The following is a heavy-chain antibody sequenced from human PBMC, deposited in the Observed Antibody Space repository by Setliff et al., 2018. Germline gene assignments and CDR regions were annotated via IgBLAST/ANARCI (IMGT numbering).Heavy chain of an antibody. D-gene: IGHD2-2*01. CDR2: IITNTGKT. Sequence: VASVKVSCKASGYTFSTYGLHWVRQAPGQGPDWMGMIITNTGKTSYAQKFQGRVTMTTDTSTGTGYMELRSLRSDDTAVYFCARFGGSCSSSSCYASDLWGQGTMVTVSS. J-gene: IGHJ3*01. CDR3: ARFGGSCSSSSCYASDL. V-gene: IGHV1-18*01. CDR1: GYTFSTYG.